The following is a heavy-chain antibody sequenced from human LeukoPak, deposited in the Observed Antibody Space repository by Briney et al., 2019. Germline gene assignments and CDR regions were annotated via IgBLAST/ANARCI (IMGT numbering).Heavy chain of an antibody. D-gene: IGHD3-10*01. Sequence: PETLSLTCTVSGGSISSYYWSWIRQPAGKGLEWIAYIYYSGSTSYNPSLKSRVTISLDTSKNQLSLKLNSVTAADTAVYYCARLGSASWYLDLWGRGSLVTVSS. V-gene: IGHV4-59*01. J-gene: IGHJ2*01. CDR2: IYYSGST. CDR1: GGSISSYY. CDR3: ARLGSASWYLDL.